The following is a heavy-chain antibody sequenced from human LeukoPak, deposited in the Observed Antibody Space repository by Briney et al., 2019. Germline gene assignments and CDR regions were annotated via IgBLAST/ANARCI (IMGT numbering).Heavy chain of an antibody. J-gene: IGHJ4*02. CDR3: ARDLSGVTGYTYGRGIDY. CDR2: IKKDGSEK. V-gene: IGHV3-7*01. D-gene: IGHD5-18*01. CDR1: GFTVSDAW. Sequence: PGGSLRLSCEVSGFTVSDAWMSWVRQAPGKGLEWVANIKKDGSEKYYVDSVKGRFTISRDNAKTSLYLQMNSLRAEDTAVYYCARDLSGVTGYTYGRGIDYWGQGTLVTVSS.